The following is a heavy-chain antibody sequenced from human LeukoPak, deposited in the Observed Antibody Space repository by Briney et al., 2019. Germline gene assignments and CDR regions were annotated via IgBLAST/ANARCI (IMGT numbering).Heavy chain of an antibody. V-gene: IGHV4-4*07. J-gene: IGHJ4*02. CDR3: AGRDGYNGLDY. D-gene: IGHD5-24*01. Sequence: SETLSLTCTVSGDSISDDYYTWVRQPAGKGLEWIGRIHSGGTTNYNPSLMSRLNLSIDKHKKHISLRLTSVTAADTALYYCAGRDGYNGLDYWGQGTLVTVSS. CDR1: GDSISDDY. CDR2: IHSGGTT.